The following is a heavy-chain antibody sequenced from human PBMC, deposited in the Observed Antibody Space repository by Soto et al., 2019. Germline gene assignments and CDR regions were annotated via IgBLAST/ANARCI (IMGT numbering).Heavy chain of an antibody. J-gene: IGHJ6*02. D-gene: IGHD4-4*01. Sequence: QVQLLQSGAEVRKPASSVKVSCKASGGTLGSYAITWVRQAPGQGFEWMGGFIPIFGITNYAQRFEDRLTITAVESTSSVYMELSSLTYDDTSVYFCVPLQPSTIRGRPGMDVWGQGTKITVSS. CDR3: VPLQPSTIRGRPGMDV. CDR2: FIPIFGIT. CDR1: GGTLGSYA. V-gene: IGHV1-69*01.